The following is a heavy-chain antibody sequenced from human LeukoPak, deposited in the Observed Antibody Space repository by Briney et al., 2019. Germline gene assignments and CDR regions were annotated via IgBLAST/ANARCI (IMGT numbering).Heavy chain of an antibody. CDR1: GGSISN. CDR2: VYDFGST. D-gene: IGHD3-22*01. CDR3: ARADSSGYYRSYWYFDL. V-gene: IGHV4-39*01. J-gene: IGHJ2*01. Sequence: NPSETLSLTCTVSGGSISNWGWIRQPPGKGLEWIGSVYDFGSTYYNPSPKSRVTISVDTSKNQFSLKLRSVTAADTAVYYCARADSSGYYRSYWYFDLWGRGTLVTVSS.